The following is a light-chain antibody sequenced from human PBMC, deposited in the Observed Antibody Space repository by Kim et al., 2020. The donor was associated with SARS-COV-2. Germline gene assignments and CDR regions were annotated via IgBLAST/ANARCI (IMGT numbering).Light chain of an antibody. J-gene: IGKJ4*01. V-gene: IGKV3-15*01. Sequence: SVSPGERPHLTCRATQRLGANLAWYQQKPGLTPRLLIYRASTRATGIPARFSGSGSETEFTLTISSLQSEDFSVYYCQHYHSWPLAFGGGTKLEI. CDR1: QRLGAN. CDR2: RAS. CDR3: QHYHSWPLA.